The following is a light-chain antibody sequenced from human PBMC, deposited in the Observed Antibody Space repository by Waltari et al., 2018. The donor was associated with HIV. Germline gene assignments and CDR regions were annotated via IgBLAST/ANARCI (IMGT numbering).Light chain of an antibody. CDR2: EVN. CDR3: SSHTTSSTLYV. CDR1: SSDIGYYDS. V-gene: IGLV2-14*01. Sequence: QSALTQPASVSGSPGQSITISCTGTSSDIGYYDSVSWYQQHPGKAPKLMIYEVNNRPSVSSNRFSGSKSGNTASLTISGLQAEDEADYYCSSHTTSSTLYVFGTGTKVTVL. J-gene: IGLJ1*01.